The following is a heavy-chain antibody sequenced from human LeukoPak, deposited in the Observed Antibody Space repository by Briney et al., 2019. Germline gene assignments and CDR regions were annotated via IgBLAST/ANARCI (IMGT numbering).Heavy chain of an antibody. J-gene: IGHJ4*02. CDR3: ARVDTAMVTKVDY. CDR2: IYYSGST. Sequence: SETLSLTCTVCGGSISSYYWSWIRQPPGKGLEWIGYIYYSGSTNYNPSLKSRVTISVGTSKNQFSLKLSSVTAADTAVYYCARVDTAMVTKVDYWGQGTLVTVSS. CDR1: GGSISSYY. D-gene: IGHD5-18*01. V-gene: IGHV4-59*01.